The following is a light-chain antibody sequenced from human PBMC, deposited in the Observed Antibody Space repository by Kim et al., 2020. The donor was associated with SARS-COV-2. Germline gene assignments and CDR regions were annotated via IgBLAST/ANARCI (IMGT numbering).Light chain of an antibody. V-gene: IGKV3-20*01. CDR1: QSVCSNC. CDR3: QQYGIAPPYT. Sequence: EVVMTQSPATLSLSPGERATLSCRASQSVCSNCLAWYQQKPGQAPRLLIYSASTRATAIPDRFSGSGSGTDFTLSISRLEPEDSAVYYCQQYGIAPPYTFGQGTKLEI. CDR2: SAS. J-gene: IGKJ2*01.